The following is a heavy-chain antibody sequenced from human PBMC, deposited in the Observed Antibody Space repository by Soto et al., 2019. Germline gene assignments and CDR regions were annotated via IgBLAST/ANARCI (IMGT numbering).Heavy chain of an antibody. CDR2: IYYSGGT. J-gene: IGHJ6*03. D-gene: IGHD5-12*01. CDR1: GGSISRGGYY. V-gene: IGHV4-31*03. Sequence: QVQLQESGPGLVKPSQTLSLTCTVSGGSISRGGYYWSWIRQHPGKGLEWIGYIYYSGGTYYNPSLKTRVTTSVDTSENQFSLRLSSVTAADTAVYYCARKDSGSADYMDVWGKGTTVTVSS. CDR3: ARKDSGSADYMDV.